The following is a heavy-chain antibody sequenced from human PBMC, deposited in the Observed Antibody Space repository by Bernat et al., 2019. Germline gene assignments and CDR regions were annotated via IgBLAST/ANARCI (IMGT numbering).Heavy chain of an antibody. Sequence: EVQLVESGGGLVKPGRSLRLSCTASGFTFGDYAMSWFRQAPGKGLEWVGFIRSKAYGGTTEYAASVKGRFTISRDDSKSIAHLQMNSLKTEDTAVYYCAGSLYSDYVWGRHWGQETLVTVSS. CDR2: IRSKAYGGTT. CDR1: GFTFGDYA. D-gene: IGHD3-16*01. V-gene: IGHV3-49*05. J-gene: IGHJ4*02. CDR3: AGSLYSDYVWGRH.